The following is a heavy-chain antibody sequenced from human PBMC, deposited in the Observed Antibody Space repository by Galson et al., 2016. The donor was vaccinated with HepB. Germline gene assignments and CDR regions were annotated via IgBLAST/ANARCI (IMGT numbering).Heavy chain of an antibody. J-gene: IGHJ4*02. CDR3: VTYYYGLGMEY. Sequence: SLRLSCAASGFTFSNYWMSWVRQAPGKGLEWVANIQQTGVEKYYHDSVMGRFTISRDNAKDSLSLQMNSLRVEDTAVYYCVTYYYGLGMEYWGRGIPVTVSS. CDR2: IQQTGVEK. D-gene: IGHD3-10*01. CDR1: GFTFSNYW. V-gene: IGHV3-7*03.